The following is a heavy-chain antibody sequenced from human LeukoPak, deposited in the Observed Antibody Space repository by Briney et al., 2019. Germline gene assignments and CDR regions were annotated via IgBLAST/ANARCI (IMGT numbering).Heavy chain of an antibody. CDR2: ISWNSGSI. Sequence: GGSLRLSCAASGFTFDDYAMHWVRQAPGKGLEWVSGISWNSGSIGYADSVKGRFTISRDNAKNSLYLQMKSLRAEDTAVYYCARGKTSQNIVTRKTYNWFDPWGQGTLVTVSS. V-gene: IGHV3-9*01. D-gene: IGHD2/OR15-2a*01. J-gene: IGHJ5*02. CDR3: ARGKTSQNIVTRKTYNWFDP. CDR1: GFTFDDYA.